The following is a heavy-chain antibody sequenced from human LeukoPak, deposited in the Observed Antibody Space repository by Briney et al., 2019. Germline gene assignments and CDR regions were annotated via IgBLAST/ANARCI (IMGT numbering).Heavy chain of an antibody. CDR1: GCTFSNYG. V-gene: IGHV3-30*18. CDR3: AKERVPGSWWGVFFDY. D-gene: IGHD6-13*01. J-gene: IGHJ4*02. Sequence: GGSLRLSCAASGCTFSNYGMHWVRQAPGKGLEWVAMISYDGSNKYYVDSVKGRFTISRDNSKNTLYLQMNSLRAEDTAVYYCAKERVPGSWWGVFFDYWGQGTLVTVSS. CDR2: ISYDGSNK.